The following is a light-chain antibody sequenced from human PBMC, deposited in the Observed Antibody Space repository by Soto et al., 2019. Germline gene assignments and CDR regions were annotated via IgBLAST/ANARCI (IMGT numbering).Light chain of an antibody. Sequence: QSALTQSPSASGSPGQSFTISSTRTSSDLVCYNSISRYQQHPRRSRKGRSYAVTNLPSGGPDCRSGSRSGNTASLTVSALQAEDEADYYCSSYIDRKNLVCGTGTKVTVL. CDR1: SSDLVCYNS. V-gene: IGLV2-8*01. CDR3: SSYIDRKNLV. J-gene: IGLJ1*01. CDR2: AVT.